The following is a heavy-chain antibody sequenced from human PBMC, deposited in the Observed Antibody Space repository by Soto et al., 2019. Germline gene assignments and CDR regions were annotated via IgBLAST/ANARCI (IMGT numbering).Heavy chain of an antibody. D-gene: IGHD2-21*01. Sequence: SETLSLTCSVSGGSVNNKTYYWSWIRQPPGKRLEWIGYVYYSGTTNYNPSLKSRVTISIDMSKNQFSLRLSSVTAADTALYYCARERGDSHWIDPWGQGTLVTVSS. CDR2: VYYSGTT. J-gene: IGHJ5*02. V-gene: IGHV4-61*01. CDR1: GGSVNNKTYY. CDR3: ARERGDSHWIDP.